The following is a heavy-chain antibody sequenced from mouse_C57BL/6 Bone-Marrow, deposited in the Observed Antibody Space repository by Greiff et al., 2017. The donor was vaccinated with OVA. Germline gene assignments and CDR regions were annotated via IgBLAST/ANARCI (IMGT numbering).Heavy chain of an antibody. V-gene: IGHV5-6*01. Sequence: EVKLVESGGDLVKPGGSLKLSCAASGYTFSSYGMPWVRQTPDKRLEWVATISSCGSYTNSPDSVKGRSTISRDNDKNTLYLQMSSLKSEDTAMYYCARHRHYVTIDDWGQGTTLSVAS. CDR3: ARHRHYVTIDD. CDR1: GYTFSSYG. CDR2: ISSCGSYT. D-gene: IGHD1-1*01. J-gene: IGHJ2*01.